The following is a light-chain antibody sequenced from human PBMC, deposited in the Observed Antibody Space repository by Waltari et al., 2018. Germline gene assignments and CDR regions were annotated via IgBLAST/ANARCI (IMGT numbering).Light chain of an antibody. Sequence: QSALTQPASVSGSPGQSITISCTGTSSDVGFYNYVSWYQQHPGKAPKPILYEVFERPSGVSNRFSGSKSGNTASLTISGLQAEDEADYYCNSYAGSSSWVFGGGTKLTVL. CDR1: SSDVGFYNY. J-gene: IGLJ3*02. CDR3: NSYAGSSSWV. V-gene: IGLV2-14*01. CDR2: EVF.